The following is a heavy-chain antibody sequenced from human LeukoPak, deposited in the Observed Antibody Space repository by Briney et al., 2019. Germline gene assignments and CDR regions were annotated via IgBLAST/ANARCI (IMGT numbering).Heavy chain of an antibody. CDR2: ITSDGSGT. J-gene: IGHJ4*02. Sequence: GGSLRLSCAASGFTFSSYWMHWVRQAPGKGLVWVSRITSDGSGTDYADSVKSRFTISRDNAKNTLHLQMNSLRAEDTAVYNCARVYCSGGSCYPDYFDYWGQGTLVTVSS. V-gene: IGHV3-74*01. CDR3: ARVYCSGGSCYPDYFDY. D-gene: IGHD2-15*01. CDR1: GFTFSSYW.